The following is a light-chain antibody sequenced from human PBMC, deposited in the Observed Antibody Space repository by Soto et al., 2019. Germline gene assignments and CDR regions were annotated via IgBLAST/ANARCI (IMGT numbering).Light chain of an antibody. CDR2: AAS. CDR1: QSVSSSD. V-gene: IGKV3-20*01. Sequence: EIVWAQIPGSLSLSPGERATLSCRASQSVSSSDFAWYQQKPGHAPRLIIYAASTRATGIPASFTGSGSGTDFPITISRVQFDDTAVYYCHSYNTWWTFGQGTKADIK. J-gene: IGKJ1*01. CDR3: HSYNTWWT.